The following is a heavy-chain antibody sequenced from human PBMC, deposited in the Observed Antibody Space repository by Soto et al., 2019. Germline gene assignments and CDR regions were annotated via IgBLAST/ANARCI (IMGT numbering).Heavy chain of an antibody. V-gene: IGHV1-3*01. Sequence: QVQLVQSGAEVKEPGASVNLSCKASGYTFTTYPMHWVRQAPGQRLEWMGWISGGNANIEYSQKFQGRVTFTRDTSESTAHMELSRLSSEDTAVYYCARGVMVRGRNSDAIDLWGQGTTGNVSS. D-gene: IGHD3-10*01. J-gene: IGHJ6*02. CDR2: ISGGNANI. CDR1: GYTFTTYP. CDR3: ARGVMVRGRNSDAIDL.